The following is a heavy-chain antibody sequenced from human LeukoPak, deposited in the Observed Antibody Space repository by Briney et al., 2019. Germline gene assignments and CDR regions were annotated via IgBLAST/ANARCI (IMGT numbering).Heavy chain of an antibody. CDR2: IYPGDSDT. V-gene: IGHV5-51*01. Sequence: GESLKTSCKGPGYSFTSYWIGWVRQMPGKGLEWMGIIYPGDSDTRYSPSFQGQVTISADKSISTAYLQWSSLKASDTAMYYCARQSGSYYGHNWFDPWGQGTLVTVSS. CDR1: GYSFTSYW. CDR3: ARQSGSYYGHNWFDP. D-gene: IGHD3-10*01. J-gene: IGHJ5*02.